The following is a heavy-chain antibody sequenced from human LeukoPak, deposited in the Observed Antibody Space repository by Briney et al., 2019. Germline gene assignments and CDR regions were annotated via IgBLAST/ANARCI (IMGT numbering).Heavy chain of an antibody. V-gene: IGHV3-30*18. CDR2: ISYDGSNK. CDR3: AKVSWAAAGDDS. J-gene: IGHJ4*02. CDR1: GFTFSTYG. Sequence: GGSLRLSCAASGFTFSTYGMHWVRQAPGKGLEWVAVISYDGSNKYDADSVKGRFTISRDNSKNTLYLQMNSLRAEDTAVYYCAKVSWAAAGDDSWGQGTLVTVSS. D-gene: IGHD6-13*01.